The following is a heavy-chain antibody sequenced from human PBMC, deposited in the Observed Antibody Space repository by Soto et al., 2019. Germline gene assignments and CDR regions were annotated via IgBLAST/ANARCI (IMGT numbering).Heavy chain of an antibody. J-gene: IGHJ4*02. V-gene: IGHV3-23*01. D-gene: IGHD6-13*01. CDR3: EKEGASGYSSSWYDY. CDR2: ISGSGGST. Sequence: EVQLLESGGGLVQPGGSLRLSCAASGFTFSSYAMSWVRQAPGKGLEWVSAISGSGGSTYYADSVKGRFTISRDNSKNTLDLQMNSLRAEDTAVYYGEKEGASGYSSSWYDYWGQGTLVTVSS. CDR1: GFTFSSYA.